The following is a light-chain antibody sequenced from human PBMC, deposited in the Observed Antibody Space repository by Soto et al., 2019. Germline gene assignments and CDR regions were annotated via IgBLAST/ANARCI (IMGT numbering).Light chain of an antibody. CDR3: QQRHMCPIT. V-gene: IGKV3-11*01. J-gene: IGKJ5*01. CDR1: QSFRGL. CDR2: DAY. Sequence: EVVFTQSPVTLSLSPVERATLACRASQSFRGLLAWYQQKPGQAPRLLIYDAYNRATGIPPRFSGSGSGTDFTPTISSLEPEDSAVYYCQQRHMCPITFGQGTRLEIK.